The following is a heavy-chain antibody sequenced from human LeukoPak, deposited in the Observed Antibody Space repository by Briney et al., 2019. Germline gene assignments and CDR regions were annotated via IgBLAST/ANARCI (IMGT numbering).Heavy chain of an antibody. CDR3: ARSGYGDYALSVAFDI. D-gene: IGHD4-17*01. CDR2: ISSSGSTI. CDR1: GFTFSSYE. Sequence: GGSLRLACAASGFTFSSYEMNWVRQAPGKGLEWVSYISSSGSTIYYAYSVKGRFTISRDNAKNSLYLQMNSLRAEDTAVYYCARSGYGDYALSVAFDIWGQGTMVTVSS. J-gene: IGHJ3*02. V-gene: IGHV3-48*03.